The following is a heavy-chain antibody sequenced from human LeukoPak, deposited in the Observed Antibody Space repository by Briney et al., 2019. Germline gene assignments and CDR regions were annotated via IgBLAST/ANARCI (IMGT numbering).Heavy chain of an antibody. CDR3: ARVGHYDSSPNFDY. V-gene: IGHV3-74*01. CDR1: GFTFSSYW. CDR2: ISSDGSST. D-gene: IGHD3-22*01. J-gene: IGHJ4*02. Sequence: GGSLRLSCAASGFTFSSYWMHWVRQAPGKGLVWVSRISSDGSSTSYADSVKGRFTISRDNAKNTVYLQMNSLRAEDTAVYYCARVGHYDSSPNFDYWGQGTLVSVSS.